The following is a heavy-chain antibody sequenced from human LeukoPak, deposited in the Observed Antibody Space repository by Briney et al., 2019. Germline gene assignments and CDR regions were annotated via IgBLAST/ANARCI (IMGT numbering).Heavy chain of an antibody. Sequence: SVKVSYKASGGTFSSYAISWVRQAPGQGLEWMGGIIPIFGTANYAQKFQGRVTITTDESTSTAYMELSSLRSEDTAVYYCARRYCSSTSCYTFDIWGQGTMVTVSS. V-gene: IGHV1-69*05. D-gene: IGHD2-2*02. CDR2: IIPIFGTA. J-gene: IGHJ3*02. CDR3: ARRYCSSTSCYTFDI. CDR1: GGTFSSYA.